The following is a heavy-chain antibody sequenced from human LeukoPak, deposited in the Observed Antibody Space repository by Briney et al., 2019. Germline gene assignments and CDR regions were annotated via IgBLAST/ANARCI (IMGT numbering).Heavy chain of an antibody. Sequence: PGGSLRLSCAASGFNFSGYEMNWVRQAPGKGLEWISYISSSGTTIHFADSVKGRFTISRDNAKNSLYLQMNSLRAEDTAVYYCARDMAAAGDYWGQGTLVTVSS. CDR2: ISSSGTTI. J-gene: IGHJ4*02. CDR3: ARDMAAAGDY. D-gene: IGHD6-13*01. CDR1: GFNFSGYE. V-gene: IGHV3-48*03.